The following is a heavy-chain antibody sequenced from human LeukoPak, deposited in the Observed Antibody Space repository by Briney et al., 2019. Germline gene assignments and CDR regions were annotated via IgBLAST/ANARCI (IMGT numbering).Heavy chain of an antibody. D-gene: IGHD6-6*01. V-gene: IGHV3-9*01. CDR2: ISWNSGSI. CDR3: ATGDISSRHRGSFDY. J-gene: IGHJ4*02. Sequence: PGGSLRLSCAASGFTFDDYGMHWVRQAPGKGLEWVSGISWNSGSIGYVESVKGRFTISRDNAKNSLYLQMNNLRPEDTAFYYCATGDISSRHRGSFDYWGLGTQVTVSS. CDR1: GFTFDDYG.